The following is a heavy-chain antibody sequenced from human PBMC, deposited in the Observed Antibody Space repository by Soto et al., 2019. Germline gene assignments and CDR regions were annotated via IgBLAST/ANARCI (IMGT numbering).Heavy chain of an antibody. CDR1: GGSFSGYF. CDR2: INHSGST. D-gene: IGHD2-2*02. CDR3: ARQQYHLLYRYYYYGLDV. Sequence: QVQLQQWGARLLKPSETLSLTSAVYGGSFSGYFWNWIRQPPGKGLEWIGEINHSGSTNYNPSLKSRVTISVDTSKNQFSLNLTSVTAADTAVYYCARQQYHLLYRYYYYGLDVWGQGTTVTVSS. V-gene: IGHV4-34*01. J-gene: IGHJ6*02.